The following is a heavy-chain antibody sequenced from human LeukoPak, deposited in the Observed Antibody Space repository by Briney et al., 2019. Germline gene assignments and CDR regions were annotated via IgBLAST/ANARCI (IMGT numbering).Heavy chain of an antibody. CDR2: ISGSGGST. Sequence: GGSLRLSCAASGFTFSSYAMSWVRQAPGKGLEWVSAISGSGGSTYYADSVKGRFTISRDNSKNTLYLQMNSLRSEDTAVYYCAKDPLYFTMVRGVIVWGQGTLVTVSS. D-gene: IGHD3-10*01. CDR1: GFTFSSYA. J-gene: IGHJ4*02. V-gene: IGHV3-23*01. CDR3: AKDPLYFTMVRGVIV.